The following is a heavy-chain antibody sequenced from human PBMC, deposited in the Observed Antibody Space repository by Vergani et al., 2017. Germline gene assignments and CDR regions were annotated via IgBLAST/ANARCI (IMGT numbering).Heavy chain of an antibody. Sequence: DVQLVQSGGVVVQPGGSLRLSCAASGFTFDDYAMHCARHAPGKGLVWVSLISWNGGTTYFADPVRGRCTISRDNSKNSLYLQMNSLRAEDTAFYYCAKDSLAVADNGESHFDYWGQGTLVTVSS. V-gene: IGHV3-43D*03. J-gene: IGHJ4*02. D-gene: IGHD6-19*01. CDR1: GFTFDDYA. CDR3: AKDSLAVADNGESHFDY. CDR2: ISWNGGTT.